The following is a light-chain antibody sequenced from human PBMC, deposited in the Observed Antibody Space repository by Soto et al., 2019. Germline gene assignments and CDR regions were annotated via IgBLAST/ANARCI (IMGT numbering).Light chain of an antibody. CDR2: SNT. Sequence: QSVLTQPPSASGTPGQTIAISCSGGSSNIGSHTVNWYQQLPGTAPRLLIYSNTQRPSGVPDRFSGSKSRTSASLAISGLQSEYEGDYYCAAWDDSLNGVVFGGGTKLTVL. J-gene: IGLJ2*01. CDR1: SSNIGSHT. CDR3: AAWDDSLNGVV. V-gene: IGLV1-44*01.